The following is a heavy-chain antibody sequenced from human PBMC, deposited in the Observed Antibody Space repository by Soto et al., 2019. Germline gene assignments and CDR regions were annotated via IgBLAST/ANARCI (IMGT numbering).Heavy chain of an antibody. J-gene: IGHJ4*02. CDR1: GVSISSGDHS. CDR3: ARGGYTYGYSFDY. D-gene: IGHD5-18*01. Sequence: PSETLSLTCTVSGVSISSGDHSWSWIRQPPGKGLEWIGYIYYSGSTYYNPSLKSRVTMSVDTSKNQFSLKLSSVTAADTAVFYCARGGYTYGYSFDYWGQGNLVTVSS. CDR2: IYYSGST. V-gene: IGHV4-30-4*01.